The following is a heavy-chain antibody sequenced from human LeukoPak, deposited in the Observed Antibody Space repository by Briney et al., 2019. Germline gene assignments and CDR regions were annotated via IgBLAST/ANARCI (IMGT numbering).Heavy chain of an antibody. CDR1: GGSFSGNY. V-gene: IGHV4-34*01. J-gene: IGHJ4*02. CDR2: INHSGTT. CDR3: ARGRGKVARLMDY. Sequence: SETLSLTCGVYGGSFSGNYWTWIRQSPGKGLEWIGEINHSGTTNYNPSVKSRVTISVGTSKNQFFLKLNSVTAADTAVYYCARGRGKVARLMDYWGQGTLVTVSS. D-gene: IGHD2-15*01.